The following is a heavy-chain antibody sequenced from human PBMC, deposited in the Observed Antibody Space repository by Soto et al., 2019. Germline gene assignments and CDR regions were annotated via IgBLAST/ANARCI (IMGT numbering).Heavy chain of an antibody. CDR3: ARLGIAVAGTLVY. D-gene: IGHD6-19*01. CDR1: GGTFSSYA. CDR2: IIPIFGTA. J-gene: IGHJ4*02. V-gene: IGHV1-69*06. Sequence: SVKVSCKASGGTFSSYAISWVRQAPGQGLEWMGGIIPIFGTANYAQKFQGRVTITADKSTSTAYMELSSLRSEDTAVYYCARLGIAVAGTLVYWGQGTLVAVSS.